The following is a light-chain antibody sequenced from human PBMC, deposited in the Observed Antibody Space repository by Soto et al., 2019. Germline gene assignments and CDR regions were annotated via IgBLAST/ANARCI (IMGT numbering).Light chain of an antibody. Sequence: DIQMTQSPSSLSASVGDRFTITCRASQSISSYLNWYQQKPGKAPKLLIYAASTLQSGVPSRFSGSGSGPDFTLTISSLQPEDSATYFCQQLNSYPQTFGQGTRLEIK. V-gene: IGKV1-39*01. CDR2: AAS. CDR3: QQLNSYPQT. J-gene: IGKJ5*01. CDR1: QSISSY.